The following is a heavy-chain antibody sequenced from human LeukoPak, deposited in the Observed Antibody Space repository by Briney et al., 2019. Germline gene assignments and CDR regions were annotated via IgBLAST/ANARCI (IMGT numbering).Heavy chain of an antibody. Sequence: PSQTLSLTCTVSGGSISSGSYYWSWIRQPAGKGLEWIGRIYTSGSTNYNPSLKSRVTISVDTSKNQFSLKLSSVTAADTAVYYCARGPIGGSGSYFDYWGQGTLVTVSS. J-gene: IGHJ4*02. CDR3: ARGPIGGSGSYFDY. V-gene: IGHV4-61*02. CDR2: IYTSGST. D-gene: IGHD3-10*01. CDR1: GGSISSGSYY.